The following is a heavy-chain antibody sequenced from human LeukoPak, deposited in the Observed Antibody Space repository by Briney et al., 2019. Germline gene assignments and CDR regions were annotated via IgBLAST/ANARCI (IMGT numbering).Heavy chain of an antibody. CDR1: GYTFTGYY. D-gene: IGHD2-21*02. CDR3: ASATTYCGADCYPLDAFDI. V-gene: IGHV1-2*02. CDR2: INPNSGGT. J-gene: IGHJ3*02. Sequence: ASVKVSCKASGYTFTGYYMHWVRQAPGQGLEWMGWINPNSGGTNYAQKFLGRITMTRDTSTSTAYMELSRLRSDDTAVYYCASATTYCGADCYPLDAFDIWGQGTMVTVSS.